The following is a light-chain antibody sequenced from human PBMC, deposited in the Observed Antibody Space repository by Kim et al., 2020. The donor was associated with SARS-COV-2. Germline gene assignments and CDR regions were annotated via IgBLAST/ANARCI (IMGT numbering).Light chain of an antibody. Sequence: EVVLTQSPATLSLSPGESATLSCRASQTISSYLAWYQHKPGQAPRLLVYDESIRATGIPARFIGSGCGTEFTLAVSSLEPEDFAVYYSHQRRYWPLTFGQRARRGIK. V-gene: IGKV3-11*01. CDR1: QTISSY. CDR2: DES. J-gene: IGKJ5*01. CDR3: HQRRYWPLT.